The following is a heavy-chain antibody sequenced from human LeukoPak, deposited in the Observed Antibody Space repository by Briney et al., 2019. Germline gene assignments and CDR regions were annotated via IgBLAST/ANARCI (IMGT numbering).Heavy chain of an antibody. CDR1: GFTVSSNY. J-gene: IGHJ4*02. V-gene: IGHV3-66*02. CDR3: ARTSGSYTLFDY. CDR2: IYSGGST. Sequence: GGSLRLSCAASGFTVSSNYMSWVRQAPGKGLEWVSVIYSGGSTYYADSVKGRFTISRDSSKNTLYLQMNSLRAEDTAVYYCARTSGSYTLFDYWGQGTLVTVSS. D-gene: IGHD1-26*01.